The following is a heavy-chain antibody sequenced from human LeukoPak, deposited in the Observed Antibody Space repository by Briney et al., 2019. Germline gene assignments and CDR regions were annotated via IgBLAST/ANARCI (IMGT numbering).Heavy chain of an antibody. D-gene: IGHD3-3*01. V-gene: IGHV4-34*01. CDR2: INHSGST. J-gene: IGHJ3*02. CDR3: ARAEEWLLNAFDI. CDR1: GGSFSGYY. Sequence: ASETLSLTCAVYGGSFSGYYWSWIRQPPGKGLEWIGEINHSGSTNYNPSLKSRVTISVDTSKNQFSLKLSSVTAADTAVYYCARAEEWLLNAFDIWGQGTMVTVSS.